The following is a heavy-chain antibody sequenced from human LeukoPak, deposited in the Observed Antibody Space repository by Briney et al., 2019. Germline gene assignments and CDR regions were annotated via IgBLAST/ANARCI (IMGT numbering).Heavy chain of an antibody. V-gene: IGHV4-34*01. Sequence: SETLSLTCAVYGGSFSGYYWSWLRQPPGKGLEWIGEINHSGSTNYNPSLKSRVTISVDTSKNQFSLKLSSVTAADTAVYYCARYGHYYDSSGYYYAGFDYWGQGTLVTVSS. CDR2: INHSGST. CDR3: ARYGHYYDSSGYYYAGFDY. D-gene: IGHD3-22*01. J-gene: IGHJ4*02. CDR1: GGSFSGYY.